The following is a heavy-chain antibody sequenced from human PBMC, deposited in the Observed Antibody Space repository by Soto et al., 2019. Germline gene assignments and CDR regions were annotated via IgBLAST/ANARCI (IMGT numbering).Heavy chain of an antibody. CDR3: ARGRGYCSGGSCSGAFDI. J-gene: IGHJ3*02. CDR1: GGSFSGYH. Sequence: PSQPLSLTCAAYGGSFSGYHWSWIRQAPGKGLEWTGEINHSRSTNHNPSLKSGVTISVDTSKNQFSLKLSCVTAADTAAYYCARGRGYCSGGSCSGAFDIWGQGTMVTVSS. D-gene: IGHD2-15*01. V-gene: IGHV4-34*01. CDR2: INHSRST.